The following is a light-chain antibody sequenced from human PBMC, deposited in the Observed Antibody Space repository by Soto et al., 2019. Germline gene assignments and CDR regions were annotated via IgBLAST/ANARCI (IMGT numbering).Light chain of an antibody. V-gene: IGKV1-5*01. CDR1: QSISSW. Sequence: DIQMTQSPSTLSASVGDRVTITCRASQSISSWLAWYQQKPGKVPKLLIYDASSLESGVPSRFSGSGSGTEFTLTISSLQPDDFATYYCQQYNSYRYTFGQGTKLEIK. J-gene: IGKJ2*01. CDR2: DAS. CDR3: QQYNSYRYT.